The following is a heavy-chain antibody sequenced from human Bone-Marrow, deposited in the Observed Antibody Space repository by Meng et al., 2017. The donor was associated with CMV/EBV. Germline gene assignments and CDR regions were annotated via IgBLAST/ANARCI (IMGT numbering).Heavy chain of an antibody. CDR3: ARGDPESFDI. J-gene: IGHJ3*02. Sequence: GESLKISCKGSGYSFTSHWIGWVRQMPGRGLEWMGIIYPGDSDTRYNPSFRGQVIISVDKSISTAYLQWSSLKASDTAMYYCARGDPESFDIWGQGTMVTVSS. V-gene: IGHV5-51*01. CDR2: IYPGDSDT. CDR1: GYSFTSHW. D-gene: IGHD1-14*01.